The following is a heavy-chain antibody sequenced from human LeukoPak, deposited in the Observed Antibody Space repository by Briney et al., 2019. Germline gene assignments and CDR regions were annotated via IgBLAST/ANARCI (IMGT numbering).Heavy chain of an antibody. CDR3: ARDVLAVAATGSNSFDP. J-gene: IGHJ5*02. Sequence: GESLRLSCAASGFTFSSYSMNWVRQAPGKGLEWVSSISSSSSYIYYADSVKGRFTISRDNAKNSLYLQMNSLRAEDTAVYYCARDVLAVAATGSNSFDPWGQGTLVTVSS. V-gene: IGHV3-21*01. D-gene: IGHD6-19*01. CDR2: ISSSSSYI. CDR1: GFTFSSYS.